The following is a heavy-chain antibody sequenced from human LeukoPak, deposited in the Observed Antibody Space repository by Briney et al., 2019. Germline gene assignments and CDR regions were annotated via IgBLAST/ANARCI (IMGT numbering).Heavy chain of an antibody. CDR1: GFTFDVYA. D-gene: IGHD1-14*01. J-gene: IGHJ3*02. CDR2: ISWNSRSI. CDR3: AKDASSGGIDAFDM. V-gene: IGHV3-9*01. Sequence: GRSLILSCAASGFTFDVYAMHWVRHAPGKGLEWVADISWNSRSIGYADSVKGRFTISRDNAKHSLYLQMNSLRAGGTAVYYCAKDASSGGIDAFDMWGQGTMVIVSS.